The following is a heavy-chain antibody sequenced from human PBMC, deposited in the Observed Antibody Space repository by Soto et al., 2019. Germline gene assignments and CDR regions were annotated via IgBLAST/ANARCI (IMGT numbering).Heavy chain of an antibody. CDR2: IYYSGIT. D-gene: IGHD3-22*01. CDR1: GDSISNSNYY. J-gene: IGHJ5*02. CDR3: ARSNSGYYKWFDP. V-gene: IGHV4-39*01. Sequence: SETLSLTCTVSGDSISNSNYYWGWIRPPPGKGLEWIANIYYSGITYCNPSLKSRVAISVDTSKNQFSLKLSSVTAADTAIYYCARSNSGYYKWFDPWGQGTLVTVSS.